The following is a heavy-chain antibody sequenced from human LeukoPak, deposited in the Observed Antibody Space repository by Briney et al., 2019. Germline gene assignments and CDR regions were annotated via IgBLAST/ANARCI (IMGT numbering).Heavy chain of an antibody. V-gene: IGHV4-59*01. Sequence: NSSETLSLTCSVSGGSISNYYWNWIWQPPAKGLERLGNSYYSDSTNYNPSLKSRVTISVDTSKNQLSLKLTSVTAADTAVYYCAREAGRVFDYWGQGTLVTVSS. D-gene: IGHD3-16*01. CDR3: AREAGRVFDY. J-gene: IGHJ4*02. CDR1: GGSISNYY. CDR2: SYYSDST.